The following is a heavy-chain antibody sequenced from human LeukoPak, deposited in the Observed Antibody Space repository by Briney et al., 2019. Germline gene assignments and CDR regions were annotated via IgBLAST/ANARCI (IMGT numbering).Heavy chain of an antibody. J-gene: IGHJ6*03. CDR1: GFTFSSYA. D-gene: IGHD3-22*01. Sequence: GGSLRLSCAASGFTFSSYAMHWVRQAPGKGLEWVAVISYDGSNKYYADSVKGRFTISRDNSKNTLYLQMNSLRAEDTAVYYCARAVYYDSSGYLYYYYYYMDVWGKGTTVTVSS. CDR3: ARAVYYDSSGYLYYYYYYMDV. CDR2: ISYDGSNK. V-gene: IGHV3-30*04.